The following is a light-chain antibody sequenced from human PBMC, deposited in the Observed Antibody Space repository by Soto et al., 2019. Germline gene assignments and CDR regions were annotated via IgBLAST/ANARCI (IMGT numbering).Light chain of an antibody. CDR2: EVS. V-gene: IGLV2-18*02. CDR3: RSYTSSSTYV. CDR1: SSDVGSYNR. J-gene: IGLJ1*01. Sequence: QSALTQPPSVSGSPGQSGTISCTGTSSDVGSYNRVSWYQQSPGTAPKLMIYEVSNRPSGVPDRFSGSKSGNTASLTISGLQAEDEADYYCRSYTSSSTYVFGTGTKVTVL.